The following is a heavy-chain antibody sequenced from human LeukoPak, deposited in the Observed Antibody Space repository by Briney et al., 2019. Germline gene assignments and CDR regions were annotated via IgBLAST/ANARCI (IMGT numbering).Heavy chain of an antibody. CDR2: VDPEDGET. Sequence: ASVTDSCKVSGYTFTDYYMHWMHQTPAKGLEWLGLVDPEDGETIYAEKFQGRVTITADTSTDTAYMELSSLRSEDTAVYYCATDRDYGGNPGADAFDIWGQGTMVTVSS. CDR3: ATDRDYGGNPGADAFDI. J-gene: IGHJ3*02. CDR1: GYTFTDYY. V-gene: IGHV1-69-2*01. D-gene: IGHD4-23*01.